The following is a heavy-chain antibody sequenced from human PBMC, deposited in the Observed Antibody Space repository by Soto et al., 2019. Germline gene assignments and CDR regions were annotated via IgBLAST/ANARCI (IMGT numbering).Heavy chain of an antibody. CDR2: IYYSGST. Sequence: SETLSLTCTVSGGSISSGDYYWSWIRQPSGKGLEWIGYIYYSGSTYYNPSLKSRVTISVDTSKNQFSLKLSSVTAADTAVYYCARAGLEWSYNWFNPWGQGTLVTVSS. J-gene: IGHJ5*02. CDR1: GGSISSGDYY. V-gene: IGHV4-30-4*01. CDR3: ARAGLEWSYNWFNP. D-gene: IGHD3-3*01.